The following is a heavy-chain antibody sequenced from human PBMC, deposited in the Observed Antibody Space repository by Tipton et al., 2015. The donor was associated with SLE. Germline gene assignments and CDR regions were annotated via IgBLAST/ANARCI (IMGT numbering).Heavy chain of an antibody. CDR2: ISSSGYAI. CDR3: ARDLYISGF. V-gene: IGHV3-48*03. J-gene: IGHJ1*01. CDR1: GFTFSSYE. Sequence: SLRLSCAASGFTFSSYEMNWVRQAPGKGLESVAYISSSGYAIYYADSVKGRFTISRDNANNSLYLQMNSLRAEDTAVYYCARDLYISGFWGQGTLVTASS. D-gene: IGHD6-19*01.